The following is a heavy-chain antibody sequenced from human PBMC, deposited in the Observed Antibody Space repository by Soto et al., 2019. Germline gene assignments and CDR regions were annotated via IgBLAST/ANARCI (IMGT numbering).Heavy chain of an antibody. V-gene: IGHV4-39*01. D-gene: IGHD3-3*01. Sequence: PSETLSLTCTVSGGSISSSSYYWGWIRQPPGKGLEWIGSIYYSGNTYYNPSLRSRVTMSGDTSKNQFSLKLRSVTAADTALYYCARHSRISISGVVIVDWFDPWGQGTLVTVSS. CDR3: ARHSRISISGVVIVDWFDP. J-gene: IGHJ5*02. CDR1: GGSISSSSYY. CDR2: IYYSGNT.